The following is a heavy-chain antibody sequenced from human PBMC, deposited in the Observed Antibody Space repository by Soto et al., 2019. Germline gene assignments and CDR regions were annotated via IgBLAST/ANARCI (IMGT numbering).Heavy chain of an antibody. J-gene: IGHJ5*02. CDR2: MNTNSGNT. D-gene: IGHD6-13*01. CDR3: ARVFGSSWYGYWFDP. Sequence: ASVKVSCKASGYTFTSYDINWVRQATGQGLEWMGWMNTNSGNTGYAQKFQGRVTMTRNTSISTAYMELSSLRSEDTAVYYCARVFGSSWYGYWFDPWGQGTLVSPSS. CDR1: GYTFTSYD. V-gene: IGHV1-8*01.